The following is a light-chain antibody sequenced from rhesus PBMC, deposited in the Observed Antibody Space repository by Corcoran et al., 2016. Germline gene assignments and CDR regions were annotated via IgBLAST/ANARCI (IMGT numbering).Light chain of an antibody. CDR2: QAS. J-gene: IGKJ4*01. V-gene: IGKV1-25*01. CDR3: QQRNNYPVT. Sequence: DIQMTQSPSSLSASVGDRVTITWRSSQGISSSLAWYQQKPGKAPKLLMYQASILQRGVPSRFSGSGSGTVFTLILSSLQPEDFATYYCQQRNNYPVTFAGGAKVEI. CDR1: QGISSS.